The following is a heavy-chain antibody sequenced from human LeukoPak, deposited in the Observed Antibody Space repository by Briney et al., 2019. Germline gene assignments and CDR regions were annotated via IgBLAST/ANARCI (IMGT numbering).Heavy chain of an antibody. CDR3: TRFAYYDSSGYLAPFSL. CDR2: ISGSGDNT. V-gene: IGHV3-23*01. J-gene: IGHJ4*02. D-gene: IGHD3-22*01. Sequence: GGSLRLSCAASGFTFSSYAMNWVRQAPGKGLEWVSIISGSGDNTYYTDSVKGRFTISRDNSKNTLFLQMNSLRAEDTAVYYCTRFAYYDSSGYLAPFSLWGQGTLVTVSS. CDR1: GFTFSSYA.